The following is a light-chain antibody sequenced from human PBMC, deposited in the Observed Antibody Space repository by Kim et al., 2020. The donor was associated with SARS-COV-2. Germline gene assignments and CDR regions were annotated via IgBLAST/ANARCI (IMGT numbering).Light chain of an antibody. V-gene: IGKV1-5*03. CDR3: QQYNSYPWT. CDR2: KAS. J-gene: IGKJ1*01. Sequence: DIQMTQSPSTLSASVGDRVTITCRASQSISSWLAWYQQKPGKTPNLLIYKASSLETRVPSRFSGSGSGTEFTLTISSLQPDDFATYDCQQYNSYPWTFGQGTKVDIK. CDR1: QSISSW.